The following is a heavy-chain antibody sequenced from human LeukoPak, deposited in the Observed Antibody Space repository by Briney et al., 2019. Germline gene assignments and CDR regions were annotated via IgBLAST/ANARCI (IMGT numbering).Heavy chain of an antibody. Sequence: PGGSLRLSCAASGFTFDDYGMSWVRQAPGKGLEWVSGINWNGGSTGYADSVEGRFTISRDNAKNSLYLQMNSLRAGDTALYYCASGGIYYGAAFDFWGQGSLVTVSA. D-gene: IGHD1-26*01. CDR3: ASGGIYYGAAFDF. J-gene: IGHJ4*02. CDR2: INWNGGST. V-gene: IGHV3-20*04. CDR1: GFTFDDYG.